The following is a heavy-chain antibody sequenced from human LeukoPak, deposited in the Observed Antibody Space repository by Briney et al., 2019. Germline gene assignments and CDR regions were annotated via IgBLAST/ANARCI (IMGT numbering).Heavy chain of an antibody. J-gene: IGHJ4*02. CDR2: IYTSGST. CDR1: GGSISSYY. Sequence: SETLSLTCTVSGGSISSYYWSWIRQPAGKGLEWIGRIYTSGSTNYNPSLKSRVTMSVDTSKNQFSLKLSSVTAADTAVYYCASDHCSSTSCYPDYWGQGTLVTVSS. V-gene: IGHV4-4*07. CDR3: ASDHCSSTSCYPDY. D-gene: IGHD2-2*01.